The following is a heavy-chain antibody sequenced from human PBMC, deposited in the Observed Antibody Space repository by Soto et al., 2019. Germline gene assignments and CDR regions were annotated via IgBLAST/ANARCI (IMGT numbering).Heavy chain of an antibody. CDR2: ISWHRGII. D-gene: IGHD5-12*01. V-gene: IGHV3-9*01. Sequence: EVQLVESGGGLVQPGRSLRLSCAASGFSFGGSAMHWVRQPPGKGLEWVSGISWHRGIIVYADPVKGRFTISRDNAKTSLYLQIHSLRVRETGFYSGATKKRNGYAHLDLWGLGTLVTV. J-gene: IGHJ5*02. CDR1: GFSFGGSA. CDR3: ATKKRNGYAHLDL.